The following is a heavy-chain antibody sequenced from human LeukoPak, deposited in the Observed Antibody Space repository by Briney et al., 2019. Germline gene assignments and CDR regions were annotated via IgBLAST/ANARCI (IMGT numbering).Heavy chain of an antibody. CDR2: IYPSGST. Sequence: SETLSLTCTISGGSINSYFWSWIRQPAGKGLEWIGRIYPSGSTNYNSSLKSRVSMSVDTSKNQFSLRLSSVTAADTAVYYCARDVYDYGDYTIDYWGQGTLVTVSS. V-gene: IGHV4-4*07. CDR1: GGSINSYF. J-gene: IGHJ4*02. D-gene: IGHD4-17*01. CDR3: ARDVYDYGDYTIDY.